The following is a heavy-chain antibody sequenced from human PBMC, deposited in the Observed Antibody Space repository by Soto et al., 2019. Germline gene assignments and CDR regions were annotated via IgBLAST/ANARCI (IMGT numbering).Heavy chain of an antibody. CDR2: IYYSGST. CDR3: SRQGALGGTQAYFGG. Sequence: SDTLSLTCFVTGDSISSRSYYWGWIRQPPGKGLEWIGSIYYSGSTYNNPSLRSRVSMSIDTSKDQFSLKLKSVTAADTALYFRSRQGALGGTQAYFGGWGPGSQVTVSS. CDR1: GDSISSRSYY. V-gene: IGHV4-39*01. D-gene: IGHD1-26*01. J-gene: IGHJ4*02.